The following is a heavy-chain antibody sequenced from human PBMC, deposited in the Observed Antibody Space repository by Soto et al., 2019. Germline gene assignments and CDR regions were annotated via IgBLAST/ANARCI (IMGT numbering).Heavy chain of an antibody. J-gene: IGHJ6*02. CDR1: GGTFSSYA. Sequence: AASVKVSCKASGGTFSSYAISWVRQAPGQGLEWMGGIIPIFGTANYAQKFQGRVTITADESTSTAYMELSSLRSEDTAVYYCAGGYSYGYVAYYYYGMDVWGQGTTVTVSS. V-gene: IGHV1-69*13. CDR3: AGGYSYGYVAYYYYGMDV. CDR2: IIPIFGTA. D-gene: IGHD5-18*01.